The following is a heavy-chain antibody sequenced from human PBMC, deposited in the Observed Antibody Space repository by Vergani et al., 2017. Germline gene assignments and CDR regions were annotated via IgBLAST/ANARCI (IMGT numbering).Heavy chain of an antibody. D-gene: IGHD1-26*01. CDR1: GFTFSSYA. J-gene: IGHJ4*02. Sequence: QVQLVESGGGVVQPGRSLRLSCAASGFTFSSYAMHWVRQAPGKELEWVAVISYDGSNKYYSDSVKGRFTISRDNSKTTLYLQMNSLRAEDTAVYYCARTSGSYRTPFDYWGQGTLVTVSS. CDR2: ISYDGSNK. V-gene: IGHV3-30-3*01. CDR3: ARTSGSYRTPFDY.